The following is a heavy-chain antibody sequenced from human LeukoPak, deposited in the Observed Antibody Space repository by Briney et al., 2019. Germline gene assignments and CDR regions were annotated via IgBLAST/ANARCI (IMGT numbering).Heavy chain of an antibody. Sequence: TGGSLRLSCAASGFTFSSYGMHWARHAPGKGLEWVAVISYDGSNKYYADSVKDRFTISRDNAKNSLYLQMNSLRAEDTAVYHCARGSRFGVVGRDAFHIWGQGTMVSVSS. D-gene: IGHD3-3*01. CDR1: GFTFSSYG. V-gene: IGHV3-30*03. J-gene: IGHJ3*02. CDR3: ARGSRFGVVGRDAFHI. CDR2: ISYDGSNK.